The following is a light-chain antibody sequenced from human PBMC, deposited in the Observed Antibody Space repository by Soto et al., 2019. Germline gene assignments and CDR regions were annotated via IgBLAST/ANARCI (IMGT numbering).Light chain of an antibody. Sequence: IVLTHSPATLSLSPCERATLSFRASQRISTYLAWYQQTPGQSPRLLIYDASTRATGIPARFSGSGSGTDFTLTISSLKTEDFAVYYCQQRSTWPLTFGGGTKVDIK. J-gene: IGKJ4*01. CDR3: QQRSTWPLT. V-gene: IGKV3-11*01. CDR2: DAS. CDR1: QRISTY.